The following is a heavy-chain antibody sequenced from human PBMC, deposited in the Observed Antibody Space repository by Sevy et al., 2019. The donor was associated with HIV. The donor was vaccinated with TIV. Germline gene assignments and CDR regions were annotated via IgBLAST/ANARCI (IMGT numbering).Heavy chain of an antibody. CDR2: IYYSGNT. CDR3: VRGQFYYDSSGHYY. D-gene: IGHD3-22*01. V-gene: IGHV4-59*01. Sequence: SETLSLTCSVSGGSMTNYYWTLIRQPPGKGLEWIGYIYYSGNTNYNPSLKSRVTISVDTTKNQFSLNLNSVTAADTAIYYCVRGQFYYDSSGHYYWGRGTLVTVSS. J-gene: IGHJ4*02. CDR1: GGSMTNYY.